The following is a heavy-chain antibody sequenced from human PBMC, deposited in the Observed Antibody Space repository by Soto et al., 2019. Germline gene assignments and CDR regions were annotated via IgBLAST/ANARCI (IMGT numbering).Heavy chain of an antibody. Sequence: VLLVESGGGLVQPGRSLRLSCAVSGFNFGNYAMHWVRQAPGKGLEWVAAINWNSDKVAYAGSVLGRFTIFRDSAKNSLHLQMNNLRAEDTAIYYCAKDDPYSGSYLRGRGRFDYWGQGTLVTVSS. CDR3: AKDDPYSGSYLRGRGRFDY. V-gene: IGHV3-9*01. D-gene: IGHD1-26*01. CDR2: INWNSDKV. J-gene: IGHJ4*02. CDR1: GFNFGNYA.